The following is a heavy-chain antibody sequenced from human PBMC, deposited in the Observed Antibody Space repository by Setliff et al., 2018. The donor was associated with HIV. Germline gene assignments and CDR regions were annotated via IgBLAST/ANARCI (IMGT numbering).Heavy chain of an antibody. D-gene: IGHD6-6*01. Sequence: GGSLRLSCAASGFTFSIYWMNWVRQAPGKGLEWVANIKQDGSEKNYVDSVKGRFTISRDNAKNSLYLQMNSLRDDDTAVYYCAREDPPREDSSSPVLFYSSMDVWGQGTPVTVSS. CDR2: IKQDGSEK. V-gene: IGHV3-7*01. CDR1: GFTFSIYW. CDR3: AREDPPREDSSSPVLFYSSMDV. J-gene: IGHJ6*02.